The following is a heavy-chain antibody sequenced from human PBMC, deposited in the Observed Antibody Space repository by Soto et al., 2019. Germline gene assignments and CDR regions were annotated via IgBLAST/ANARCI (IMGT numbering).Heavy chain of an antibody. CDR2: TYYSGKT. J-gene: IGHJ2*01. V-gene: IGHV4-30-4*01. Sequence: QVQLQESGPGLVKPSQTLSLTCTVSGGSISSGDYYWSWIRQPPGKGLEWIGYTYYSGKTYYNPSLKSRVTISVYTTKNQFSLKLSSVTAADTAVYYCARGTDYGDYPYWYFDLWGRGTLVTVSS. CDR3: ARGTDYGDYPYWYFDL. D-gene: IGHD4-17*01. CDR1: GGSISSGDYY.